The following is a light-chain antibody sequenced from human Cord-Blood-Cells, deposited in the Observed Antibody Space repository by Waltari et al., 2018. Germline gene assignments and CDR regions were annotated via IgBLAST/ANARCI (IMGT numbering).Light chain of an antibody. Sequence: QSALTQPASASGSPGQSITISCTGTSSDVGSYKLVSWYQQHPGKAPNLKIYEGSKRPSGVSNRFSGSKSGNTASLTISGLQAEDEADYYCCSYAGSSTYVFGTGTKVTVL. J-gene: IGLJ1*01. CDR1: SSDVGSYKL. CDR3: CSYAGSSTYV. CDR2: EGS. V-gene: IGLV2-23*01.